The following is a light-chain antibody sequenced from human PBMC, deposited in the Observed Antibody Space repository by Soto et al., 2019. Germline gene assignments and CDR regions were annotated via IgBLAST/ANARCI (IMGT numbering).Light chain of an antibody. Sequence: DIVMTQSPLSLPVTPGEPASISCRSSQNLLLSDGYNYFDWYLQKPGQSPQLLIYLGSNRASGVPDRFSGSGSGTDFTLKISRVEAEDVGVYYCMQSLQTPYTFGQGTKLEIK. J-gene: IGKJ2*01. CDR2: LGS. CDR3: MQSLQTPYT. CDR1: QNLLLSDGYNY. V-gene: IGKV2-28*01.